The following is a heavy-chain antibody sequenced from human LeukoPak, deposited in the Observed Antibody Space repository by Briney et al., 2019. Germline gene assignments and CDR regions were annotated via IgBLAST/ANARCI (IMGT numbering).Heavy chain of an antibody. CDR3: ARHEAGYSSSWEHMDV. J-gene: IGHJ6*02. CDR2: IYRGDSDT. Sequence: PGGSLEISCQGSGSTLTSYWIGWVRPLPGKGLEWMGIIYRGDSDTRYSPSFKGQVTISADKSISTAYLQWSSREASDTAMYYCARHEAGYSSSWEHMDVWGQGTTVTVSS. D-gene: IGHD6-13*01. V-gene: IGHV5-51*01. CDR1: GSTLTSYW.